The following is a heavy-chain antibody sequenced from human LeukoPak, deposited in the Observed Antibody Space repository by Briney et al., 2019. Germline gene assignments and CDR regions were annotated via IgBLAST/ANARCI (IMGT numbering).Heavy chain of an antibody. CDR3: VIHPETSTIAVAGTY. Sequence: PGRSLRLSCAASGFTFSSYGMYWVRQAPGKGLEWVAVIWYDGSNKYYADSVKGRFTISRDNSKNTLYLQMNSLRAEDTAVYYCVIHPETSTIAVAGTYWGQGTLVTVSS. CDR2: IWYDGSNK. V-gene: IGHV3-33*01. CDR1: GFTFSSYG. J-gene: IGHJ4*02. D-gene: IGHD6-19*01.